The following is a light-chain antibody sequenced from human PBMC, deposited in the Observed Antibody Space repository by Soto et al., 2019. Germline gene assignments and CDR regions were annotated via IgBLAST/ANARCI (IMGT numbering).Light chain of an antibody. CDR1: QGIRND. V-gene: IGKV1-6*01. Sequence: AIQMTQSPSSLSASVGDRVTITCRASQGIRNDLGWYQQKPGKAPKLLIYAASSLQSGVPSRFSGSGSGTEFTLTISSLQSEDSAVYYCQQYNTWPAEITFGQGTRLEIK. CDR2: AAS. CDR3: QQYNTWPAEIT. J-gene: IGKJ5*01.